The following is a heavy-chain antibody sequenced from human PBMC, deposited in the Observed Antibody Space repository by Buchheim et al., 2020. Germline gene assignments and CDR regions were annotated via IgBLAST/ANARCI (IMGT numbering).Heavy chain of an antibody. CDR3: ARGRAYYYGSGSYARFDY. CDR1: GFTFTDYA. Sequence: QVHLVESGGGVVQPGRSLRLSCAASGFTFTDYAMHWVRQAPGKGLEWVATIKYDGRNTYYVDSVKGRFTLSRDNSKNKLHLQMDSLRAEDTAVYYCARGRAYYYGSGSYARFDYWGQGA. D-gene: IGHD3-10*01. CDR2: IKYDGRNT. V-gene: IGHV3-33*01. J-gene: IGHJ4*02.